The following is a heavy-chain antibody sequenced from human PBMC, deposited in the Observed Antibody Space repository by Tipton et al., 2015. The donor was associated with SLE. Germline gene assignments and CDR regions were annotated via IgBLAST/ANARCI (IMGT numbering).Heavy chain of an antibody. J-gene: IGHJ4*02. CDR3: AKDLIMQDCFDY. CDR1: GFTFSSYG. Sequence: SLRLSCAASGFTFSSYGMHWVRQAPGKGLEWVAFIRFDGNYNYYADSVKGRFTISRDNSTNTLYLQVNSLKPEDTAVYYCAKDLIMQDCFDYWGQGTLVTVSS. V-gene: IGHV3-30*02. CDR2: IRFDGNYN.